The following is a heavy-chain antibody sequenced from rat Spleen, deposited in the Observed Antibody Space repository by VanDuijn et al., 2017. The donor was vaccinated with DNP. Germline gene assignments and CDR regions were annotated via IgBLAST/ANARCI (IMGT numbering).Heavy chain of an antibody. CDR3: TTGYGGPDY. D-gene: IGHD1-11*01. CDR2: ITYDGGSP. CDR1: GFTFSDYY. J-gene: IGHJ2*01. V-gene: IGHV5-20*01. Sequence: EVQLVESGGGLVQPGRSLKLSCAASGFTFSDYYLAWVRQAPTKGLEWVASITYDGGSPYYRDSVKGRFTISRDNAKSSLYLQMDSLRSEDTATYYCTTGYGGPDYWGQGVMVTVSS.